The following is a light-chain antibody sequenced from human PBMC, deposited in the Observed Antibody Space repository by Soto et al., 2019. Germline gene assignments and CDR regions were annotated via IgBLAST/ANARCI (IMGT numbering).Light chain of an antibody. Sequence: DIPMTQSQSSLSASVGGRITITYQASQNINNYLNWYQQKPGRAPKLLIYDASNLEAGVPSRFRGSGSGTDFTFTISRLQPEDIATYYCQQYENLPTFGQGTRLEI. CDR2: DAS. J-gene: IGKJ5*01. CDR1: QNINNY. V-gene: IGKV1-33*01. CDR3: QQYENLPT.